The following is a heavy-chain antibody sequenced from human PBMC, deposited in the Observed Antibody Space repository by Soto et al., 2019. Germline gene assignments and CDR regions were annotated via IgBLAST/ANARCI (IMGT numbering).Heavy chain of an antibody. V-gene: IGHV1-18*01. J-gene: IGHJ4*01. CDR1: GYTFTTYG. CDR3: ATDPVAGTSFAD. D-gene: IGHD6-19*01. CDR2: INAYNGNT. Sequence: QVQLVQSGAEVKEPGASVKVSCKASGYTFTTYGISWVRQAPGQGLEWMGWINAYNGNTNYAQNLQCRVTMTTDTPTSTTYHALTPPRCAQTPVHYSATDPVAGTSFADWG.